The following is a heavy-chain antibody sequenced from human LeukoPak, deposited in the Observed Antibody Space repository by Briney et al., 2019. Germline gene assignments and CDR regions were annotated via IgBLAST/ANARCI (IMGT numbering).Heavy chain of an antibody. CDR2: ISYDGSNK. D-gene: IGHD3-9*01. V-gene: IGHV3-30*03. CDR1: GSTFSSYG. Sequence: PGGSLRLSCAASGSTFSSYGMHWVRQAPGKGLEWVAVISYDGSNKYYADSVKGRFTISRDNSKNTLYLQMNSLRAEDTAVYYCAHITLRYFDWLVRRDAFDIWGQGTMVTVSS. J-gene: IGHJ3*02. CDR3: AHITLRYFDWLVRRDAFDI.